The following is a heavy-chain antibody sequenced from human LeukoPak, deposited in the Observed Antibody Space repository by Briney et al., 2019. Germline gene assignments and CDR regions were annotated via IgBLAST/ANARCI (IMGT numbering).Heavy chain of an antibody. D-gene: IGHD2-2*01. CDR3: ARHPRGDYCSSTSCYYPSWFDP. CDR2: IYYSGST. Sequence: SETLSLTCTVSGGSISSYYWSWIRQPPGKGLEWIGYIYYSGSTNYNPSLKSRVTISVDTSKNQFSLKLSSVTAADMAVYYCARHPRGDYCSSTSCYYPSWFDPWGQGTLVTVSS. CDR1: GGSISSYY. V-gene: IGHV4-59*08. J-gene: IGHJ5*02.